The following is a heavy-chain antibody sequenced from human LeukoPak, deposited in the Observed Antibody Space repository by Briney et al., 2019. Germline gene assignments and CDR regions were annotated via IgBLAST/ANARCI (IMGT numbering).Heavy chain of an antibody. J-gene: IGHJ4*02. CDR3: AKPSLGLIDINYFFDH. CDR2: VGVSGDIT. D-gene: IGHD7-27*01. CDR1: GFTFSNYA. V-gene: IGHV3-23*01. Sequence: PGGSLRLSCAASGFTFSNYATSWVRQAPGKGLEWVSVVGVSGDITYYADSVKGRFTISRDNSKNTLYLQMNSPRAEDTAVYYCAKPSLGLIDINYFFDHWGQGTLVTVSS.